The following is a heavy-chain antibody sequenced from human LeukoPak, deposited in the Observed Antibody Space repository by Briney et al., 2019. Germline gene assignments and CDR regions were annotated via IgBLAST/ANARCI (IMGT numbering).Heavy chain of an antibody. J-gene: IGHJ5*02. V-gene: IGHV4-39*07. CDR3: ARDRRDGYNGIWFDP. CDR1: GGSISSSSYY. CDR2: IYYSGST. D-gene: IGHD5-24*01. Sequence: SETLSLTCTVSGGSISSSSYYWGWIRQPPGKGLEWIGSIYYSGSTYYNPSLKSRVTISVDTSKNQFSLKLSSVTAADTAVYYCARDRRDGYNGIWFDPWGQGTLVTVSS.